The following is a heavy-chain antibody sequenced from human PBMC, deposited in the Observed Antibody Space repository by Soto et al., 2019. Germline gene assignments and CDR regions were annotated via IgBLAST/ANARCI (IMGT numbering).Heavy chain of an antibody. Sequence: QVQLQESGPGLVKPSETLSLTCTVSGGSISSYYWSWIRQPPGKGLEWIGYIYYSGNTNYNPSLKSRDTISVDTSKNQFSLKLSSVTAADTAVYYCARRYGDCFDFWGQGTLVTVSS. J-gene: IGHJ4*02. CDR1: GGSISSYY. V-gene: IGHV4-59*08. CDR2: IYYSGNT. CDR3: ARRYGDCFDF. D-gene: IGHD4-17*01.